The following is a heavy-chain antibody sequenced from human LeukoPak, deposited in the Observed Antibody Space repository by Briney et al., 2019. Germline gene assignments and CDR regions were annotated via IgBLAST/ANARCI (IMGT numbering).Heavy chain of an antibody. Sequence: GEALTISCKGSGYRFTSYWIGWVPQVPGKGLEWMWVLYPGDHDTRYSPSLQGQVTISAQKSISTAYLQWSSLKASDTAINYGARKGRSVGVVTATADAFDIWGQGTMVTVSS. CDR2: LYPGDHDT. V-gene: IGHV5-51*01. CDR1: GYRFTSYW. CDR3: ARKGRSVGVVTATADAFDI. J-gene: IGHJ3*02. D-gene: IGHD2-21*02.